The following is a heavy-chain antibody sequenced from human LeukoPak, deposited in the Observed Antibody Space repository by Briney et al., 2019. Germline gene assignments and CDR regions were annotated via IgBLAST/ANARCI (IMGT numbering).Heavy chain of an antibody. D-gene: IGHD3-10*01. CDR1: GYTLTSYA. V-gene: IGHV1-3*01. CDR2: INAGNGNT. CDR3: ARAPITMVRGSWFDP. Sequence: ASVKVSCKASGYTLTSYAMHWVRQAPGQRLEWMGWINAGNGNTKYSQKFQGRVTITRDTSVSTAYMELSSLRSEDTAVYYCARAPITMVRGSWFDPWGQGTLVTVSS. J-gene: IGHJ5*02.